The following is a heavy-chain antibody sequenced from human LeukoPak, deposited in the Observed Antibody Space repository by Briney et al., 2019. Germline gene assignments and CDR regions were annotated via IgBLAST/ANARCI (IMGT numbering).Heavy chain of an antibody. V-gene: IGHV3-23*01. D-gene: IGHD6-13*01. CDR1: GFTFSDYY. J-gene: IGHJ4*02. CDR2: ISDSGSNT. CDR3: ARHRFAPRSNYFDY. Sequence: GGSLRLSCAASGFTFSDYYMTWVRQAPGKGLEWVSTISDSGSNTYYADSVKGRFTISRDNSKNALYLHMDSLRAEDMAVYYCARHRFAPRSNYFDYWGQGTLVTVSS.